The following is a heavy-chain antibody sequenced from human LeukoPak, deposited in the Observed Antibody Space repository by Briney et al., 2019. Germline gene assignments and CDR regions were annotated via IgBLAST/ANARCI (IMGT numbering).Heavy chain of an antibody. D-gene: IGHD2-2*01. V-gene: IGHV1-2*02. CDR3: ARDWVVVVPAARFDP. CDR2: INPNRGDT. CDR1: GYNFSGYF. Sequence: VASVKVSCKASGYNFSGYFLHWVRQAPGQGLEWMGWINPNRGDTKYAQKFQGRVTMTRDTSISTAYMELSRLRSDDTAVYYCARDWVVVVPAARFDPWGQGTLVTVSS. J-gene: IGHJ5*02.